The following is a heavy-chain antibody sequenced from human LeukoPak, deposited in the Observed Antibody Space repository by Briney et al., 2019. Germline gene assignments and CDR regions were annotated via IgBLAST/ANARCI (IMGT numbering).Heavy chain of an antibody. J-gene: IGHJ4*02. V-gene: IGHV4-59*08. CDR2: IYYSGST. D-gene: IGHD3-3*01. Sequence: PSETLSLTCTVSGGSISSYYWSWIRQPPGKGLEWIGYIYYSGSTYYNPSLKSRVTISVDTSKNQFSLKLSSVTAADTAVYYCASYSHDFWSGYSDYWGQGTLVTVSS. CDR1: GGSISSYY. CDR3: ASYSHDFWSGYSDY.